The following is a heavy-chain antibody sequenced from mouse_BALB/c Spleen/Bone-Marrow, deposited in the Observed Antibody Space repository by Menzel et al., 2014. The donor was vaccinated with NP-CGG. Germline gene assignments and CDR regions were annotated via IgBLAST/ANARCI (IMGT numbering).Heavy chain of an antibody. CDR3: ARDLGHYFDY. Sequence: EVKLQESGPGLVKPSQSLSLTCSVTGYSITSGYYWNWIRQFPGNKLEWMGYKSYDGSNNYNPSLKNRMSITRDTSKNQVILKLNSVTTEDTGTYYCARDLGHYFDYWGQGTTLTVSS. CDR1: GYSITSGYY. D-gene: IGHD4-1*01. J-gene: IGHJ2*01. V-gene: IGHV3-6*02. CDR2: KSYDGSN.